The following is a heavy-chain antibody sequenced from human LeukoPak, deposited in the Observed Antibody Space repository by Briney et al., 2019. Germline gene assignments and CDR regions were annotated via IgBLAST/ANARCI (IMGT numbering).Heavy chain of an antibody. J-gene: IGHJ4*02. D-gene: IGHD6-19*01. CDR2: IKPDGSGK. V-gene: IGHV3-7*01. CDR3: SSQPAVLDLDC. CDR1: GFAFSSYW. Sequence: GGSLRLSCTASGFAFSSYWMTWVRQAPGKGLEWVANIKPDGSGKNYVDSVKGRFTISRDNAKNSLYLQMKGLRVEDTAVYYCSSQPAVLDLDCWGQGALVTVSS.